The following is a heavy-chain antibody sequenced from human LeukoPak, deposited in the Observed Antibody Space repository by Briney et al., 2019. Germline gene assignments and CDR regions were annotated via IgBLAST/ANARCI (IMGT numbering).Heavy chain of an antibody. Sequence: ASVKVSCKASGYTFTSYYMHWVRQAPGQGLEWMGIINPSGGSTSYAQKFQGRVTMTRDMSTSTVYMELSSLRSEDTAVYYCARVYTGYYYYMDVWGKGTTVTVSS. V-gene: IGHV1-46*01. CDR2: INPSGGST. CDR3: ARVYTGYYYYMDV. J-gene: IGHJ6*03. CDR1: GYTFTSYY. D-gene: IGHD2-2*02.